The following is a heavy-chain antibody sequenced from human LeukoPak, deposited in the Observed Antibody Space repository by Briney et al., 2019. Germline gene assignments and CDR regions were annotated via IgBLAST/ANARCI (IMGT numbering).Heavy chain of an antibody. V-gene: IGHV1-18*01. Sequence: ASVKVSCKASVYTFTSYGISWVRQAPGQGLEWMGWISAYNGNTNYAQKLQGRVTMTTDTSTSTAYMELRSLRSDDTAVYYCARDVNDSSGSLFGYWGQGTLVTVSS. D-gene: IGHD3-22*01. CDR1: VYTFTSYG. CDR2: ISAYNGNT. J-gene: IGHJ4*02. CDR3: ARDVNDSSGSLFGY.